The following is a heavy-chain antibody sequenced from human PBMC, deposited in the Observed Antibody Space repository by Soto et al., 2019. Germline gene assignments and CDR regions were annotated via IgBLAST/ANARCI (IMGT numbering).Heavy chain of an antibody. Sequence: LRLSCAASGFTFSTYAMHWVRQAPGKGLEWVAVISYDGSNKYYADSVKGRFTISRDNSKNTLYLQMNSLRVEDTAVFYCARALTIAAAGMRSWFDPWGQGTLVTISS. J-gene: IGHJ5*02. D-gene: IGHD6-13*01. CDR2: ISYDGSNK. CDR1: GFTFSTYA. V-gene: IGHV3-30-3*01. CDR3: ARALTIAAAGMRSWFDP.